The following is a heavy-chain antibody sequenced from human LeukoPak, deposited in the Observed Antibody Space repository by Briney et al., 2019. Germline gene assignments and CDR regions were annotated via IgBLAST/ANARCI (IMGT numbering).Heavy chain of an antibody. CDR2: ISSGGSTI. J-gene: IGHJ4*02. CDR1: GFTFSDYS. V-gene: IGHV3-48*01. CDR3: AKDSSWYGDFDY. Sequence: GGSLRLSCAASGFTFSDYSMNWVRQAPGKGLEWVSYISSGGSTIYYADSVKGRFTISRDNSKNTLFLQMNSLTAEDTAVYYCAKDSSWYGDFDYWGQGTLVTVSS. D-gene: IGHD6-13*01.